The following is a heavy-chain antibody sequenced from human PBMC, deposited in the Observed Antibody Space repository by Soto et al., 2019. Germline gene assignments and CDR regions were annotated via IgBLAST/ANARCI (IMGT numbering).Heavy chain of an antibody. J-gene: IGHJ4*02. D-gene: IGHD6-6*01. V-gene: IGHV4-59*01. Sequence: SATLSRTGYVSGCSMSYFCLSLIRQHLWKGLEWIGYIYYSGSTNYNPSLKSRVTTSVDTSKTQSSLHLRSMSPADPAVYYCARVGGLAARTFDYWGPGTLVTLSS. CDR1: GCSMSYFC. CDR2: IYYSGST. CDR3: ARVGGLAARTFDY.